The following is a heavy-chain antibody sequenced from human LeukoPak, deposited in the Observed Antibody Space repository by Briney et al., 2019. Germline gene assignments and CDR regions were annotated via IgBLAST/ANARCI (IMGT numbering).Heavy chain of an antibody. V-gene: IGHV5-51*01. D-gene: IGHD3-22*01. Sequence: GESLKISCKGSGYRFTNYWIGWVRQMPGKGLEWMGIIYPGDSDTRYSPSFQGQVTISADKSIITAYLQWSSLKASDTAMYYCARLGDGSSGYFDYWGQGTLVTVSS. CDR1: GYRFTNYW. J-gene: IGHJ4*02. CDR2: IYPGDSDT. CDR3: ARLGDGSSGYFDY.